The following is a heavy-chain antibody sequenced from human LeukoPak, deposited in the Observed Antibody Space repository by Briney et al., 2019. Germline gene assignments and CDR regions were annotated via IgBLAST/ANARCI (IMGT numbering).Heavy chain of an antibody. Sequence: PGGSLRLSCLTSGFTLSTNAMSWVRQAPGKGLEWISGISGSGASTYYADSVKGRFTISRDNSRNTLHLQMNSLRAEDTAVYYCAKDSSSSGFSAACNFDYWGQGTLVAVSS. CDR3: AKDSSSSGFSAACNFDY. CDR1: GFTLSTNA. J-gene: IGHJ4*02. D-gene: IGHD6-19*01. V-gene: IGHV3-23*01. CDR2: ISGSGAST.